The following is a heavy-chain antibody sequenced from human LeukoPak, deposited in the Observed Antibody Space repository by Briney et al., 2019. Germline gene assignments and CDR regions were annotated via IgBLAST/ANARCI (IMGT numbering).Heavy chain of an antibody. CDR2: IRYDGSNK. V-gene: IGHV3-30*02. CDR3: AKGGGTVTTSYYYMDV. D-gene: IGHD4-11*01. Sequence: GGSLRLSCAASGFTFSSYGMHWVRQAPGKGLEWVAFIRYDGSNKYYADSVKGRFTISRDNSKNTLYLQMSSLRAEDTAVYYCAKGGGTVTTSYYYMDVWGKGTTVTVSS. J-gene: IGHJ6*03. CDR1: GFTFSSYG.